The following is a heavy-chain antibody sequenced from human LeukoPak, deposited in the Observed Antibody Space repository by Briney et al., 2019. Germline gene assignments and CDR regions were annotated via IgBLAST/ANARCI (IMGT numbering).Heavy chain of an antibody. D-gene: IGHD3-10*01. CDR2: IYYSGST. CDR1: GGSISSSSYY. J-gene: IGHJ4*02. Sequence: SETLSLTCTVSGGSISSSSYYWGWLRQPPGKGLEWIGSIYYSGSTYYNPSLKSRVTISVDTSKNQFSLKLSSVTAAVTAVYYCVKNMVRGKGVDYWGQGTLVTVSS. V-gene: IGHV4-39*01. CDR3: VKNMVRGKGVDY.